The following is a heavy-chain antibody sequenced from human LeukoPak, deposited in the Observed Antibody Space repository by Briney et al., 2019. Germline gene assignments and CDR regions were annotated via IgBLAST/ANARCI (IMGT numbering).Heavy chain of an antibody. CDR2: ISYDGGNK. Sequence: GGSLRLSCEASGFTFSSYAIHWVRQAPGKGLEWVAVISYDGGNKYYADSVKGRFSISRDNSKNTLFLQMNSLRAEDTAVYYCARDAHELLWFGELLDPYFDYWGQGTLVTVSS. V-gene: IGHV3-30-3*01. J-gene: IGHJ4*02. CDR3: ARDAHELLWFGELLDPYFDY. CDR1: GFTFSSYA. D-gene: IGHD3-10*01.